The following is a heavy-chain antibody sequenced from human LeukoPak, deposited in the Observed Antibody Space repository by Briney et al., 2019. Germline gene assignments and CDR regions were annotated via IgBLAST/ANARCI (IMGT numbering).Heavy chain of an antibody. CDR2: LSYGGGT. V-gene: IGHV4-39*01. D-gene: IGHD3-22*01. CDR3: ARRSYDGSGYYYVDY. Sequence: PSETLSLTCTVSGGSVSSSSYYWGWVRQPPGKGLEWIGSLSYGGGTHTPSFKSRVTISVETSKNQFSLTLDSMTATDTAVYYCARRSYDGSGYYYVDYWGQGTLVTVSS. J-gene: IGHJ4*02. CDR1: GGSVSSSSYY.